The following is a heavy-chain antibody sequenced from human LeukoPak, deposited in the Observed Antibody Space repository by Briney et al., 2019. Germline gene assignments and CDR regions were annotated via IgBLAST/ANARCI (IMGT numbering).Heavy chain of an antibody. Sequence: GGSLRLSCAASGFTFSNYWMSWVRQAPGKGLEWISYIDKNGDPIHYADSVKGRFTISRDIARNSLFLQMNSLRAEDTAVYFCADNLSRWGQGTLVTVSS. CDR3: ADNLSR. D-gene: IGHD1-1*01. J-gene: IGHJ4*02. V-gene: IGHV3-48*04. CDR2: IDKNGDPI. CDR1: GFTFSNYW.